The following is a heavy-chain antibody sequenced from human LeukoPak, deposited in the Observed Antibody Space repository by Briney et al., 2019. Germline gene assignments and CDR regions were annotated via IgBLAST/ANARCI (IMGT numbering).Heavy chain of an antibody. V-gene: IGHV4-30-2*01. D-gene: IGHD3-22*01. Sequence: SETLSLTCTVSGGSISSDGYYWSWIRQPPGKGLEWIGHIYYTGSTHYNSSLKSRVTISVDRSKNQVSLNLNSVTAADTAVYYCAKLGVVVVTHFFDYWGQGTLVTVSS. CDR2: IYYTGST. CDR1: GGSISSDGYY. J-gene: IGHJ4*02. CDR3: AKLGVVVVTHFFDY.